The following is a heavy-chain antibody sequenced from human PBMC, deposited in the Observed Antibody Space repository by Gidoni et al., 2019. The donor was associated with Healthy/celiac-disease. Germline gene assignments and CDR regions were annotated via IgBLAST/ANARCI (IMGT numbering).Heavy chain of an antibody. Sequence: EVQLLESGGGLVQPGGSLRLSFAASGSPFSAYALRWFRQAPGKGREWVSAIRGSGGSTYYADSVKGRFTISRDNSKNTLYLQMNSLRAEDTAVYYCATHSSSWSGARDYYYYYYMDVWGKGTTVTVSS. D-gene: IGHD6-13*01. J-gene: IGHJ6*03. CDR3: ATHSSSWSGARDYYYYYYMDV. CDR2: IRGSGGST. V-gene: IGHV3-23*01. CDR1: GSPFSAYA.